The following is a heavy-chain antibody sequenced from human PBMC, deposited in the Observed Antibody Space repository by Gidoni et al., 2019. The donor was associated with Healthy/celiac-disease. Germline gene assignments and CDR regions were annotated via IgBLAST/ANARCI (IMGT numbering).Heavy chain of an antibody. D-gene: IGHD3-10*01. Sequence: EVQLVESGGGLVQPGGSLRLSCAASGFTFRSYWMHWVRQAPGKGLVWVSRINSDGSSTSYADSVKGRFTISRDNAKNTLYLQMNSLRAEDTAVYYCARDGWFGDYVYYYMDVWGKGTTVTVSS. J-gene: IGHJ6*03. V-gene: IGHV3-74*01. CDR3: ARDGWFGDYVYYYMDV. CDR2: INSDGSST. CDR1: GFTFRSYW.